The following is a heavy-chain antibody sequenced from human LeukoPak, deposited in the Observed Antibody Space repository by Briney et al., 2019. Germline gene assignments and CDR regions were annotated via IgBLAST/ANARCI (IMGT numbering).Heavy chain of an antibody. CDR2: MNPNSGNT. CDR3: ARSRRGGSKYYFDY. CDR1: GYTFTSYD. Sequence: ASVKVSCKASGYTFTSYDINWVRQATGQGLEWMGWMNPNSGNTGYAQTFQGRVTMNRNTSISTAYMELSSLRSEDTAVYYCARSRRGGSKYYFDYWGQGTLVTVSS. J-gene: IGHJ4*02. D-gene: IGHD1-26*01. V-gene: IGHV1-8*01.